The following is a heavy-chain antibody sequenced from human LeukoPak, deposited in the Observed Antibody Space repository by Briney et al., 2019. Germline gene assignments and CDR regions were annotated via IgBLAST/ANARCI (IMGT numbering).Heavy chain of an antibody. D-gene: IGHD2-2*01. CDR1: GFTFSSYE. CDR3: ATIGAMGAFDI. V-gene: IGHV3-48*03. J-gene: IGHJ3*02. Sequence: GGSLRLSCAASGFTFSSYEMNWVRQAPGKGLVWVSRINSDGSSTSYADSVKGRFTTSRDNAKNSLHLQVNNLRVEDTAIYYCATIGAMGAFDIWGQGTMVTVSS. CDR2: INSDGSST.